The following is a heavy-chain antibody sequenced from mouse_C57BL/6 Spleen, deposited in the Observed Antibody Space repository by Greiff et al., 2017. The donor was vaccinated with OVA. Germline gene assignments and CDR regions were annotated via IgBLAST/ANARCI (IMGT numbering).Heavy chain of an antibody. CDR3: ARKYYYGSSYRYFDV. CDR1: GYTFTSYW. J-gene: IGHJ1*03. CDR2: IHPNSGST. V-gene: IGHV1-64*01. Sequence: VQLQQPGAELVKPGASVKLSCKASGYTFTSYWMHWVKQRPGQGLEWIGMIHPNSGSTNYNEKFKSKATLTVDKSSSTAYMQLSSLTSEDSAVYYCARKYYYGSSYRYFDVWGTGTTVTVSS. D-gene: IGHD1-1*01.